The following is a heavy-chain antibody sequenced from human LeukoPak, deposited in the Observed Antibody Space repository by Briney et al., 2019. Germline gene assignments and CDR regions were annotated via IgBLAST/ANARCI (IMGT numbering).Heavy chain of an antibody. J-gene: IGHJ3*02. D-gene: IGHD1-1*01. CDR3: VKERYNAFVI. Sequence: GRSLRLSCVASGFTIEDYVMHWVRQAPGQGLEWVSGISWNSGSIDYADSVKGRFTISRDNAKNSLYLQMNSLRAEDMALYYCVKERYNAFVISGQGTMVTVSS. CDR2: ISWNSGSI. CDR1: GFTIEDYV. V-gene: IGHV3-9*03.